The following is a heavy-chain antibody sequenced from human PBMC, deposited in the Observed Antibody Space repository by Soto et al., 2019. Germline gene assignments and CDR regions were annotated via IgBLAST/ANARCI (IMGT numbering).Heavy chain of an antibody. D-gene: IGHD2-2*01. CDR1: GFTFSRFV. CDR3: AKDSDQLLFDYYYYGMDV. V-gene: IGHV3-30*18. J-gene: IGHJ6*02. Sequence: QVQLLESGGGVVHPGRSLRLSCAASGFTFSRFVIQWVRQAPGKGLEWVAVVSYDGSLKYYADSVKGRFTISRGNSKNTLYLKMNSLRPEDTALYYCAKDSDQLLFDYYYYGMDVWGQGPTVTVSS. CDR2: VSYDGSLK.